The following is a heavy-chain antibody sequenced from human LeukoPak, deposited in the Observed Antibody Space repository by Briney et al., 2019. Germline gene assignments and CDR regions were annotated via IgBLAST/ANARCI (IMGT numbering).Heavy chain of an antibody. Sequence: SETLSLTCTVSGGSISSSSYYWGWIRQPPGKGLEWIGSIYYSGSTYYNPSLKSRVTISVDTSKNQFSLKLSSVTAADTAVYYCARDIGTYCSGGSCYSDGMDVWGQGTTVTVSS. CDR2: IYYSGST. CDR3: ARDIGTYCSGGSCYSDGMDV. D-gene: IGHD2-15*01. J-gene: IGHJ6*02. CDR1: GGSISSSSYY. V-gene: IGHV4-39*02.